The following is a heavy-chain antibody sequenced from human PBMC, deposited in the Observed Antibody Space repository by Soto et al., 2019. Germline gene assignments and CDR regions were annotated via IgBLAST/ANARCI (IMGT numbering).Heavy chain of an antibody. CDR2: INYSGTT. CDR3: ARLGGYVSVGYYYLWDS. CDR1: DGSMNSDSYY. V-gene: IGHV4-39*01. Sequence: SETLSLTCSVSDGSMNSDSYYWGWIRQPPGKGLEWIGVINYSGTTFHNVSLKSRVTMSVDSSRNQLSLKLTSVTAADTAVYYCARLGGYVSVGYYYLWDSWGQGTLVTVSS. D-gene: IGHD3-22*01. J-gene: IGHJ4*02.